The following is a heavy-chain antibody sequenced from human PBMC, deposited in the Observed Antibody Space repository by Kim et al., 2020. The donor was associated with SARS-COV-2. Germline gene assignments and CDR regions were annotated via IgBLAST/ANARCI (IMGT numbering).Heavy chain of an antibody. CDR3: ARFVAAAGTGLDY. Sequence: SETLSLTCTVSGGSISSYYWSWIRQPPGKGLEWIGYILYIGSTNYNPSLKSRVTISVDTSKNQFSLKLSSVSAADTAVYYCARFVAAAGTGLDYWGQGTLVTVSS. CDR1: GGSISSYY. CDR2: ILYIGST. D-gene: IGHD6-13*01. V-gene: IGHV4-59*01. J-gene: IGHJ4*02.